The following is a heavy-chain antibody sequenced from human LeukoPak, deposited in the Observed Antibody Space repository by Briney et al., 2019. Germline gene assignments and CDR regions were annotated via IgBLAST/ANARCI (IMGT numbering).Heavy chain of an antibody. CDR1: GFTFSSYS. D-gene: IGHD2-15*01. Sequence: GGSLRLSRAACGFTFSSYSMNWVRQAPGKGLEWVSSISSSSSYIYYADSVKGRFTISRDNAKNSLYLQMNSLRAEDTAVYYCAREGPSPKYCSGGSCTRYGMDVWGQGTTVTVSS. V-gene: IGHV3-21*01. CDR3: AREGPSPKYCSGGSCTRYGMDV. CDR2: ISSSSSYI. J-gene: IGHJ6*02.